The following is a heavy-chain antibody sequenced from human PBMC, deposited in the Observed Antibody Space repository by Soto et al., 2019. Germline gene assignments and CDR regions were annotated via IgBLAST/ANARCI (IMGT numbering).Heavy chain of an antibody. D-gene: IGHD1-7*01. CDR3: ASRDPGTSVDY. V-gene: IGHV4-38-2*02. CDR1: GYSINRGYY. Sequence: SETVSLTCSVSGYSINRGYYWGWVRQPPGQGLEWIGEIYRTGSTNYNPSLKSRVTISLDKSENQFSLKVTSLTAADTAVYYCASRDPGTSVDYWGQGTLVTVSS. CDR2: IYRTGST. J-gene: IGHJ4*02.